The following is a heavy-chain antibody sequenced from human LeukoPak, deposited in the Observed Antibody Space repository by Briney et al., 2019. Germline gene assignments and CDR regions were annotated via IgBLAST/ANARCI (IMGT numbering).Heavy chain of an antibody. J-gene: IGHJ6*02. CDR1: GYSFTRYA. V-gene: IGHV1-3*01. Sequence: GASVKVSCKAFGYSFTRYAMHWVRQAPGQRLEWMGWINAGNGNTKYSQKFQGRVTITADESTSTAYMELSSLRSEDTAVYYCARETIDYGDPYYYYGMDVWGQGTTVTVSS. CDR3: ARETIDYGDPYYYYGMDV. CDR2: INAGNGNT. D-gene: IGHD4-17*01.